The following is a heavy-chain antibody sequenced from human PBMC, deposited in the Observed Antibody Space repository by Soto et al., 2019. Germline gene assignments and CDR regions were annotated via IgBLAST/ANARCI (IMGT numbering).Heavy chain of an antibody. CDR1: GGSFSGYY. Sequence: PSETLSLTCAVYGGSFSGYYWSWVRQPPGKGPEWIGEINHSGSTNYNPSLKSRVTISVDTSKNQFSLKLSSVTAADTAVYYCARGIPDTAMATEIDYWGQGTLVTVS. D-gene: IGHD5-18*01. CDR3: ARGIPDTAMATEIDY. J-gene: IGHJ4*02. CDR2: INHSGST. V-gene: IGHV4-34*01.